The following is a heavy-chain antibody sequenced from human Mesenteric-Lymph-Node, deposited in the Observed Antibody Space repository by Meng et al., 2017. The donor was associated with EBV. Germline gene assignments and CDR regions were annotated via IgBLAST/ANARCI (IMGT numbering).Heavy chain of an antibody. V-gene: IGHV4-39*01. CDR1: GGSISNSNFY. CDR3: ARPRRWLQSEFDF. CDR2: IFHSGST. Sequence: QMTLQESGPGRVKPSETLSLTCTVSGGSISNSNFYWGWIRQPPGKGLEWIGSIFHSGSTYYNPSLKSRVTVSVDTSKNQFSLKLNSVTTADTAMYYCARPRRWLQSEFDFWGPGTLVTVSS. D-gene: IGHD5-24*01. J-gene: IGHJ4*02.